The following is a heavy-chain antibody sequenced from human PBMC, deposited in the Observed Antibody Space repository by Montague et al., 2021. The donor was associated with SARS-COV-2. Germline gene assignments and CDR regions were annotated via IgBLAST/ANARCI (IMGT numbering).Heavy chain of an antibody. D-gene: IGHD1-1*01. J-gene: IGHJ4*02. V-gene: IGHV4-34*01. CDR3: ARGAPGC. CDR1: GGSFSDYH. CDR2: INHCGST. Sequence: SETLSLTCAVYGGSFSDYHWTWIRQSPEEGLEWIGKINHCGSTKYNPSLKSRVTISIDTSKKQFSLKLTSVTAADTAVYYCARGAPGCWGQGALVTVSS.